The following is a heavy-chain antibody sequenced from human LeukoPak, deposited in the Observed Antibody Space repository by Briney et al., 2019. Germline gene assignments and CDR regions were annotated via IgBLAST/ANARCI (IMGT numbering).Heavy chain of an antibody. CDR2: IYRGGST. CDR3: ARDLVGSSGWWDIVY. D-gene: IGHD6-19*01. J-gene: IGHJ1*01. V-gene: IGHV3-66*01. Sequence: PGGFLRISCAASGFTVSSNYLTWGRQAPGKGLEWVSVIYRGGSTYYADSVKGRLTISRDNSKNTLYLQMNSLRAEDTAVYYCARDLVGSSGWWDIVYWGQGTRLTVSS. CDR1: GFTVSSNY.